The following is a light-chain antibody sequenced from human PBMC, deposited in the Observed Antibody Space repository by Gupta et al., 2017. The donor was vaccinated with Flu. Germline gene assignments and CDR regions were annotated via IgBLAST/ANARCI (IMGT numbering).Light chain of an antibody. CDR1: SSDIGAVPY. J-gene: IGLJ3*02. CDR2: DVT. CDR3: SSYSHKSGSPVWV. Sequence: IACTGTSSDIGAVPYVAWYQHQPGKAPEVIIYDVTSRPAGISSRFSGSTSGNTASLTISGLQAEDEADYYCSSYSHKSGSPVWVFGGGTRVTVL. V-gene: IGLV2-14*03.